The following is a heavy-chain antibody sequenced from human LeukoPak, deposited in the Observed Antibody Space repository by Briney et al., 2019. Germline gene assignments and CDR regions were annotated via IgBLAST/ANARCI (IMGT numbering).Heavy chain of an antibody. CDR1: GGSISSSSYY. Sequence: TLSLTCTVSGGSISSSSYYWSWIRQPAGKGLEWIGRIYTSGSTNYNPSLKSRVTMSVDTSKNQFSLKLSSVTAADTAVYYCAGGHGYVWGTDDYWGQGTLVTVSS. D-gene: IGHD3-16*01. J-gene: IGHJ4*02. V-gene: IGHV4-61*02. CDR3: AGGHGYVWGTDDY. CDR2: IYTSGST.